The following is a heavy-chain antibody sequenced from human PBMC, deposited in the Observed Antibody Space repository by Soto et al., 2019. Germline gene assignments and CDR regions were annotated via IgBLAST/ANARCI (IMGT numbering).Heavy chain of an antibody. Sequence: SGGSLRLSCAASGFTFSSYAMSWVRQAPGKGLEWVSAISGSGGSTYYADSVKSRLTITKDTSKNQVVLTMTNMDPVDTATYYCAHTAIITMIVVVPFYYFDYWGQGTLVTISS. D-gene: IGHD3-22*01. CDR1: GFTFSSYA. V-gene: IGHV3-23*01. CDR3: AHTAIITMIVVVPFYYFDY. CDR2: ISGSGGST. J-gene: IGHJ4*02.